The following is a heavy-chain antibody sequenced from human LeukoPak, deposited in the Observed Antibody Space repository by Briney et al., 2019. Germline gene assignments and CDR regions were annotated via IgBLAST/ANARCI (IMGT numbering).Heavy chain of an antibody. V-gene: IGHV3-48*01. CDR1: GFTFSSYS. CDR2: ISSSSSTI. CDR3: AGGDYFDSSGYDASDI. Sequence: GGSLRLSCAASGFTFSSYSMNWVRQAPGKGLEWVSYISSSSSTIYYADSVKGRFTISRDNAKNSLYLQMNSLRAEDTAVYYCAGGDYFDSSGYDASDIWGQGTMVTVSS. J-gene: IGHJ3*02. D-gene: IGHD3-22*01.